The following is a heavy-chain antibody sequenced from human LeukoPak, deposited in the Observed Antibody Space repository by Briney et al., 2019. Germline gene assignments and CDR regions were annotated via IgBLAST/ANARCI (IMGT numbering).Heavy chain of an antibody. Sequence: GGSLRLSCAASGFTFSSYNMNWVRQAPGKGLEWVSSISSSSSNIYYADSVKGRFTISRDNAKNSLYLQMNSLRAEDTAVYYCARANIVVVSALFDYWGQGTLVTVSS. CDR2: ISSSSSNI. CDR1: GFTFSSYN. J-gene: IGHJ4*02. D-gene: IGHD2-15*01. CDR3: ARANIVVVSALFDY. V-gene: IGHV3-21*01.